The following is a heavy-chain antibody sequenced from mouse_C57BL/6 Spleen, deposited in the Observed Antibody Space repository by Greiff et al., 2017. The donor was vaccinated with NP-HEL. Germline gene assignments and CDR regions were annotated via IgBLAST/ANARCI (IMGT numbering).Heavy chain of an antibody. V-gene: IGHV1-15*01. CDR2: IDPETGGT. J-gene: IGHJ3*01. D-gene: IGHD3-2*02. CDR3: TRTAQGTLAWFAY. Sequence: VQLQQSGAELVRPGASVTLSCKASGYTFTDYEMHWVKQTPVHGLEWIGAIDPETGGTAYNQKFKGKAILTADKSSSTAYMELRSLTSEDSAVYYGTRTAQGTLAWFAYWGQGTLVTVSA. CDR1: GYTFTDYE.